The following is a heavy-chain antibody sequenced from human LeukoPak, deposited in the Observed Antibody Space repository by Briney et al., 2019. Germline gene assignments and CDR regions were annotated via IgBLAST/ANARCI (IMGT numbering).Heavy chain of an antibody. CDR2: ISSDGNTK. CDR3: ARRRIVGSTDDAFDI. V-gene: IGHV3-30-3*01. J-gene: IGHJ3*02. Sequence: GGSLRLSCTASGFTFSSYAMHWVRQAPGKGLEWAAVISSDGNTKYYADSVEGRFTISRDNSNNTLYLQMNSLGADDTAIYYCARRRIVGSTDDAFDIWGQGKRVTLSS. CDR1: GFTFSSYA. D-gene: IGHD1-26*01.